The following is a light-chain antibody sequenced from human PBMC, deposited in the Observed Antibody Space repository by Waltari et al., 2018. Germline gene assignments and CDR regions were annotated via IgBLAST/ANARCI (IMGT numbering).Light chain of an antibody. J-gene: IGKJ1*01. CDR2: DAS. CDR3: QHYVRLPAT. Sequence: EIVLTQSPGTLSLSPGERATLACRASQSVGRSLAWYQQKPGQAPRLLIYDASRRATGIPDRFSGSGSGTDFSLTISRLEPEDFAVYYCQHYVRLPATFGQGTKV. CDR1: QSVGRS. V-gene: IGKV3-20*01.